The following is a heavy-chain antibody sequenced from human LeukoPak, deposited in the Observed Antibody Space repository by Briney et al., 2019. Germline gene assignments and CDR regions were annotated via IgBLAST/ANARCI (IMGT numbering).Heavy chain of an antibody. CDR1: GGSFSGYY. Sequence: PSETLSLTCAVYGGSFSGYYWSWIRQPPGKGLEWIGEINHSGSTNYNPSLKSRVTISVDTSKNQFSLKLSSVTAADTAVYYCASGPYRGNRLLWFGGDAFDIWGQGTMVTVSS. CDR3: ASGPYRGNRLLWFGGDAFDI. CDR2: INHSGST. J-gene: IGHJ3*02. V-gene: IGHV4-34*01. D-gene: IGHD3-10*01.